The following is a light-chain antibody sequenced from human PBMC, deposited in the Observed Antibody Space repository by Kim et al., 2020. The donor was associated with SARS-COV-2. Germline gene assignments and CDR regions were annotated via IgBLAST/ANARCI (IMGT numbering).Light chain of an antibody. CDR2: AAS. Sequence: DIQMTQSPSSLSASVGDRVTITCRASQSISSYLNWYQQKPGKAPKLLIYAASSLQSGVPSRISGSGSGTDFTLTISSLQPEDFATYYCQQSYSTPYTFGQGTKLEI. CDR3: QQSYSTPYT. V-gene: IGKV1-39*01. CDR1: QSISSY. J-gene: IGKJ2*01.